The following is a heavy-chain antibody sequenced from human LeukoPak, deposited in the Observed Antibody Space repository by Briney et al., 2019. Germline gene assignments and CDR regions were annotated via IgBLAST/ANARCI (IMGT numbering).Heavy chain of an antibody. Sequence: GGSLSLSCAATGFTLSSYAMNWVRQARGKGMEWVSGITGSSDKTFYADSVKGRFTISRDSSKNTMYLQMNSLRGEDSAVYYCAKDLSSSWQIDYWGQGTLVTVSS. J-gene: IGHJ4*02. CDR2: ITGSSDKT. V-gene: IGHV3-23*01. CDR3: AKDLSSSWQIDY. CDR1: GFTLSSYA. D-gene: IGHD6-13*01.